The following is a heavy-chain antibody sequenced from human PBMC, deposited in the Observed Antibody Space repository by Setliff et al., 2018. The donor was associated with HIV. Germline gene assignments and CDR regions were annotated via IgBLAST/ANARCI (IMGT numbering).Heavy chain of an antibody. CDR1: GHTFTNVD. CDR2: MNPNTGVS. Sequence: ASVKVSCKASGHTFTNVDIHWLRRATGQGLEWMGWMNPNTGVSGYALKFQARVTMTRDTSISTAYMELSSLTSGDTAVYYCARGQYCGGDCYSVWGQGTLVTVSS. CDR3: ARGQYCGGDCYSV. V-gene: IGHV1-8*01. J-gene: IGHJ4*02. D-gene: IGHD2-21*02.